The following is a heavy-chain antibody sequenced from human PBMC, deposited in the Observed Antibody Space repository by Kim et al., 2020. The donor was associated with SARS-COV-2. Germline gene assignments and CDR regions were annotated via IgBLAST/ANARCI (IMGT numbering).Heavy chain of an antibody. J-gene: IGHJ4*01. V-gene: IGHV4-34*01. CDR3: ASGHYDILTGYYPFDY. Sequence: SETLSLTCAVYGGSFSGYYWSWIRQPPGKGLEWIGEINHSGSTNYNPSLKSRVTISVDTSKNQFSLKLSSVTAADTAVNYCASGHYDILTGYYPFDYRG. CDR2: INHSGST. CDR1: GGSFSGYY. D-gene: IGHD3-9*01.